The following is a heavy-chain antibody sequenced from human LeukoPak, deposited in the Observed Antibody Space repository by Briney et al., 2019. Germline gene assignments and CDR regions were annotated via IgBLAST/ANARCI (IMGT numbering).Heavy chain of an antibody. D-gene: IGHD1-26*01. CDR1: GFTFSSSA. CDR2: VDVNGGST. J-gene: IGHJ4*02. Sequence: PGGSLRLSCAASGFTFSSSAMSWVRQAPGKGLEWVSTVDVNGGSTHYADSVKGRFTISRDKSKNTLFLQMNSLRVEDTAKYYCAKDHGVLVRATSDWGQGTLVTVSS. V-gene: IGHV3-23*01. CDR3: AKDHGVLVRATSD.